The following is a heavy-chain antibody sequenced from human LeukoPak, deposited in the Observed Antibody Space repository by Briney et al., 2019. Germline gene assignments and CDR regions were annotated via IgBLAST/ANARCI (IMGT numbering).Heavy chain of an antibody. CDR2: IYYRGST. CDR3: ARHGDGYNPFDY. D-gene: IGHD5-24*01. Sequence: PSETLSLTCTVSGGSISSTSYYWGWIRQPPGKGLEWIGSIYYRGSTYYNPSLMSRVTISLDTSKNRFSLTLRSVTAADTAVYYCARHGDGYNPFDYWGQGILVTVSS. CDR1: GGSISSTSYY. V-gene: IGHV4-39*01. J-gene: IGHJ4*02.